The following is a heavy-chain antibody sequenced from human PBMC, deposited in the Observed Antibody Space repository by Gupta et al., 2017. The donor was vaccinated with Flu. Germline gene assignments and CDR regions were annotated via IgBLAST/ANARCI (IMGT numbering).Heavy chain of an antibody. D-gene: IGHD3-9*01. CDR2: IDYSGST. CDR1: GGSISSYY. V-gene: IGHV4-59*01. Sequence: QVQLPESGPGLVTPSETLSLTCTVSGGSISSYYWSWIRQPPGKGLEWIGDIDYSGSTNYNPSLKSRGTIAVDTSKNQFALKLSSVTAADTAVYYCARSRNYDILTGYYFPWYFDLWGRGTLVTVSS. J-gene: IGHJ2*01. CDR3: ARSRNYDILTGYYFPWYFDL.